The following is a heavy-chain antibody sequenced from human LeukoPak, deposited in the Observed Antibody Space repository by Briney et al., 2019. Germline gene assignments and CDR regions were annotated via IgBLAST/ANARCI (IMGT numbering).Heavy chain of an antibody. J-gene: IGHJ4*02. CDR1: GFTFTIYT. Sequence: GGCLRLSCAASGFTFTIYTMSGVRHAPGKGLEWVSLISDSGGSTYFADSVKGRFTISRDNSKNTLNLQMNSLRAEDTAVYYCAKSIDHHWNAGPFDYWGQGTLVTVSS. V-gene: IGHV3-23*01. D-gene: IGHD1-1*01. CDR3: AKSIDHHWNAGPFDY. CDR2: ISDSGGST.